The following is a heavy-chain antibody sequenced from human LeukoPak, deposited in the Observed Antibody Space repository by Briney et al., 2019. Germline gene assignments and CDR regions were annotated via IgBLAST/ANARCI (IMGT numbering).Heavy chain of an antibody. V-gene: IGHV5-51*01. CDR1: GNSITTYW. Sequence: GESLKISCKASGNSITTYWIGWVRQQPGKGLEWVGLIFPGDSDTKYSPSFQGQVTISADKSISTAYLQWSSLKASDTAIYYCATYFAGAETFDIWGQGTVVTVSS. CDR3: ATYFAGAETFDI. D-gene: IGHD3-16*01. J-gene: IGHJ3*02. CDR2: IFPGDSDT.